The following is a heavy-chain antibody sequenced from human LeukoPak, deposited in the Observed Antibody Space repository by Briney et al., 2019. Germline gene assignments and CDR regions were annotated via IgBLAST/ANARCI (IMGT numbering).Heavy chain of an antibody. CDR1: GFTFSSYA. D-gene: IGHD1-26*01. J-gene: IGHJ4*02. Sequence: PGGSLRLSCAASGFTFSSYAMSWVRQAPGEGLEWVSTISPSGGSTFYADSVKGRFTISRDNAKNSLYLQMNSLRAEDTAVYYCARAGGGSRRPGYWGQGTLVTVSS. V-gene: IGHV3-23*01. CDR2: ISPSGGST. CDR3: ARAGGGSRRPGY.